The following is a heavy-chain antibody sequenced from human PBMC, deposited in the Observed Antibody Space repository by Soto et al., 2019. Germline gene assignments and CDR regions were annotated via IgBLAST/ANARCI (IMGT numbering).Heavy chain of an antibody. CDR2: ISSDGSNK. CDR1: GFAFSIYA. Sequence: QVQLVESGGGVVQPGGSLRLSCAASGFAFSIYAMHWVRQAPGKGLEWVALISSDGSNKYYADSVKGRLTISRVNSKTTVYLQMSSLRAEDTAVYFCANGANSRVGIYWGQGTLVTVSS. V-gene: IGHV3-30*04. J-gene: IGHJ4*02. D-gene: IGHD2-8*01. CDR3: ANGANSRVGIY.